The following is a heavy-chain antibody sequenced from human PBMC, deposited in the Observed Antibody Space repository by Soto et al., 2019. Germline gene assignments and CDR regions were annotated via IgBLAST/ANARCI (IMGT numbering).Heavy chain of an antibody. CDR1: GGSISSGGYY. Sequence: QVQLQESGPGLVKPSQTLSLTCTVSGGSISSGGYYWSWIRQHPGKGLEWIGYIYYSGSTYYNPSLKSRVTISVDTSKNQFALQLSSVTAADTAVYYCARGGRRSPGMDVWGQGTTVTVSS. V-gene: IGHV4-31*03. J-gene: IGHJ6*02. CDR3: ARGGRRSPGMDV. CDR2: IYYSGST.